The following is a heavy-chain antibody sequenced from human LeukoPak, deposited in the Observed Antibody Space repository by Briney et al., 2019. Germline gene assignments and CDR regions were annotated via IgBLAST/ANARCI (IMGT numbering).Heavy chain of an antibody. Sequence: NTPEPLSLTCTIYGGSIFSYYWSWFRQPPGKGMEWIGYIYTSGSTNYDPSLKSRVTISIDTSKNQFSLKLSSVTAADTAVYYCARHGYYYYMDVGGKGTTVTVSS. CDR1: GGSIFSYY. V-gene: IGHV4-4*09. J-gene: IGHJ6*03. CDR2: IYTSGST. CDR3: ARHGYYYYMDV.